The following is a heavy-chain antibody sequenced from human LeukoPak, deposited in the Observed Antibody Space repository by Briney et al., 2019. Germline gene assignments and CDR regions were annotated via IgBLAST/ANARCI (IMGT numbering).Heavy chain of an antibody. CDR1: GFTFDNYT. CDR2: ISWNGGTR. CDR3: ARNYYDRNGYFSPFDS. D-gene: IGHD3-22*01. J-gene: IGHJ4*02. V-gene: IGHV3-43*01. Sequence: PGGFLRLSCAASGFTFDNYTLHWVRQGPGRGLEWVSLISWNGGTRYYVDSVKGRFTISRDNSKNSLYLQMNSLRTEDTALYYCARNYYDRNGYFSPFDSWGQGTLVTVSS.